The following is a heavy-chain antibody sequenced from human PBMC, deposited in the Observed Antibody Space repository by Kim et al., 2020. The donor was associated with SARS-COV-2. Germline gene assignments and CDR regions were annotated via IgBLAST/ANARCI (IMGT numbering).Heavy chain of an antibody. CDR3: ARLSFGSSGYYYGGFDY. D-gene: IGHD3-22*01. CDR2: IYYSGST. V-gene: IGHV4-39*01. CDR1: GGSISSSSYY. Sequence: SENLSLTCTVSGGSISSSSYYWGWIRQPPGKGLEWIGSIYYSGSTYYNPSLKSRVTISVDTSKNQFSLKLSSVTAADTAVYYCARLSFGSSGYYYGGFDYRGQGTLGTGPS. J-gene: IGHJ4*01.